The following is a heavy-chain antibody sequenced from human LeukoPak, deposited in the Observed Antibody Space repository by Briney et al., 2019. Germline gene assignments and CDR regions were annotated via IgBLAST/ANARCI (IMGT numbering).Heavy chain of an antibody. CDR1: GYTFTSYD. CDR2: MNPNSGNT. V-gene: IGHV1-8*01. J-gene: IGHJ4*02. Sequence: ASVTVSCRASGYTFTSYDINWVRQATGQGLEWMGWMNPNSGNTGYAQKFQGRVTMTRNTSISTAYMELSSLRSEDSAVYYCARATFSYDSSGYFIDYWGQGTLVTVSS. D-gene: IGHD3-22*01. CDR3: ARATFSYDSSGYFIDY.